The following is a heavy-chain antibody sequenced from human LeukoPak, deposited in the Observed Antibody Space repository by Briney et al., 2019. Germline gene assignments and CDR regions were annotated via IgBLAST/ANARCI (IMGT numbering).Heavy chain of an antibody. CDR1: GGSFSGYY. J-gene: IGHJ4*02. CDR3: ARDRYGDYGLFDY. V-gene: IGHV4-34*01. CDR2: INHSGST. Sequence: SETLSLTCAVYGGSFSGYYWSWIRQPPGKGLEWIGEINHSGSTNYNPSLKSRVTISVDTSKNQFSLKLSSVTAADTAVYYCARDRYGDYGLFDYWGQGTLVTVSS. D-gene: IGHD4-17*01.